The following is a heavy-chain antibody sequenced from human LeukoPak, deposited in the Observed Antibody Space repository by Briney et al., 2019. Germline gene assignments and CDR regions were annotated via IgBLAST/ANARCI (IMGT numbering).Heavy chain of an antibody. V-gene: IGHV3-21*01. J-gene: IGHJ4*02. CDR1: GFTFSSYS. D-gene: IGHD6-6*01. Sequence: GGSLRLSCAASGFTFSSYSMNWVRQAPGKGLEWVSSISSSSSYIYYADSVKGRFTISGDNAKNSLYLQMNSLRAEDTAVYYCARDLVSSAGGFDYWGQGTLVTVSS. CDR2: ISSSSSYI. CDR3: ARDLVSSAGGFDY.